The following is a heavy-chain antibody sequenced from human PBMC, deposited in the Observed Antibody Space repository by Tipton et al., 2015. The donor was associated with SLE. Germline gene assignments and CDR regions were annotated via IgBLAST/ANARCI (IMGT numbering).Heavy chain of an antibody. V-gene: IGHV4-59*11. J-gene: IGHJ4*02. CDR1: GGSISTHF. D-gene: IGHD3-3*01. Sequence: TLSLTCTVSGGSISTHFWSWIRQPPGKGLEWIGSIYFSESANYSPSLKSRVTISVDTSKNQFSLKLSSVTAADTAVYYCARGNTIFGVGYWGQGTLVTVSS. CDR3: ARGNTIFGVGY. CDR2: IYFSESA.